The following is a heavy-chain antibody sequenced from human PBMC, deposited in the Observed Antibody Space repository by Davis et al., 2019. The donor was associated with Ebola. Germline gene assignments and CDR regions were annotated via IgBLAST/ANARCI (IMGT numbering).Heavy chain of an antibody. D-gene: IGHD2-8*02. CDR2: IYYSGST. J-gene: IGHJ6*02. Sequence: PSETLSLTCTVSGGSISSYYWSWIRQPPGKGLEWIGYIYYSGSTNYNPSLKSRVAISVDTSKNQFSLKLSSVTAADTAVYYCARFLIRVVYAIPYYYGMDVWGQGTTVTVSS. CDR3: ARFLIRVVYAIPYYYGMDV. CDR1: GGSISSYY. V-gene: IGHV4-59*08.